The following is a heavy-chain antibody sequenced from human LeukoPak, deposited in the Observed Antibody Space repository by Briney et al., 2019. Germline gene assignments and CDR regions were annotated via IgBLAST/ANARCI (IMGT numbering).Heavy chain of an antibody. D-gene: IGHD6-13*01. V-gene: IGHV1-2*02. Sequence: ASVKVSCKASGYTFTGYYMHWVRQAPGQGLEWMGWINPNSGGTNYAQKFQGRVTMTRDTSISTAYMELSRLRSDDTAVYYCARDPADIAAAGPAFDYWGQGTLVTVSS. CDR1: GYTFTGYY. CDR3: ARDPADIAAAGPAFDY. CDR2: INPNSGGT. J-gene: IGHJ4*02.